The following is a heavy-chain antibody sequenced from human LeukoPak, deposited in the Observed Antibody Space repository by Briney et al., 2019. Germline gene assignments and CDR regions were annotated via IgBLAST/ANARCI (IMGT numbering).Heavy chain of an antibody. J-gene: IGHJ6*03. D-gene: IGHD3-3*01. CDR1: GGSISSYY. V-gene: IGHV4-59*01. Sequence: SETLSLTCTVSGGSISSYYWSWIRQPPGKGLEWIGYIYYSGSTNYIPSLKSRVTISVDTSKNQFSLKLSSVTAADTAVYYCARGTYYDFWSGYYTGSGYYYYMDVWGKGTTVTVSS. CDR2: IYYSGST. CDR3: ARGTYYDFWSGYYTGSGYYYYMDV.